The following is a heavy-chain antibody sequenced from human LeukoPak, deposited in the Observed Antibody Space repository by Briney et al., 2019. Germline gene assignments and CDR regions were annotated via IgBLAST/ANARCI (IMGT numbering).Heavy chain of an antibody. CDR3: TRHWKV. CDR1: GDSISGSTSY. V-gene: IGHV4-39*01. J-gene: IGHJ6*04. Sequence: SETLSLTCTVSGDSISGSTSYWGWIRQPPGKGLEWVGSISYDGNTYYNPSLKSRVTVSVDTSKNQFSLKLSSVTAADTAVYYCTRHWKVWGKGTTVTVSS. D-gene: IGHD1-1*01. CDR2: ISYDGNT.